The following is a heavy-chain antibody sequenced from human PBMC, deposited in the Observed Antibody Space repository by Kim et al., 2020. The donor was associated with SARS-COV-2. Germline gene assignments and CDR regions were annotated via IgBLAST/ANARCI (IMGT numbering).Heavy chain of an antibody. D-gene: IGHD4-17*01. V-gene: IGHV4-30-4*01. CDR1: GSSISSGDYF. CDR2: IHHSGST. J-gene: IGHJ5*02. CDR3: ARDGTTVTTSGMKWFDP. Sequence: SETLSLTCTVSGSSISSGDYFWSWIRQPPGKGLEWIGYIHHSGSTFYNPSLRRRLSISVDSTKNQLSVMLTSVTAADTAVYYCARDGTTVTTSGMKWFDPWGQGTLVTVSS.